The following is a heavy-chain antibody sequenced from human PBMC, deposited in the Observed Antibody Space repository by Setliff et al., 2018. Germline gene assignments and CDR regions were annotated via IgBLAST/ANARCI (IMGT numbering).Heavy chain of an antibody. CDR2: IYPGDYDT. J-gene: IGHJ1*01. D-gene: IGHD4-17*01. Sequence: GESLKISCKGSGYNFINYWIGWVRQMPGKGLEWMGVIYPGDYDTSYSPSFQGRVTISADKSISTAYLQLSSLKASDTAIYYCARRAVTAEYFQHWGHGTLVTVSS. V-gene: IGHV5-51*01. CDR1: GYNFINYW. CDR3: ARRAVTAEYFQH.